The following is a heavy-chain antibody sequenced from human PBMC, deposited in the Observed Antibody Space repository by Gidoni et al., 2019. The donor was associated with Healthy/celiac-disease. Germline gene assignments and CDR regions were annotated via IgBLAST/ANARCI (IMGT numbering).Heavy chain of an antibody. J-gene: IGHJ4*02. CDR1: GYSISSGSY. CDR2: IYHSGST. CDR3: ARNPAGYYSWEPYYFDY. Sequence: QVQLQESGPGLVKPSETLSLTCAVSGYSISSGSYWGWIRQPPGKGLEWIGSIYHSGSTYYNPSLKSRVTISVDTSKNQFSLKLSSVTAADTAVYYCARNPAGYYSWEPYYFDYWGQGTLVTVSS. V-gene: IGHV4-38-2*01. D-gene: IGHD3-9*01.